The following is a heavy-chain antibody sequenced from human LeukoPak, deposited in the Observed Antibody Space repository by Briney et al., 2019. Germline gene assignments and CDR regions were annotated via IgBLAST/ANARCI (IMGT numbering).Heavy chain of an antibody. D-gene: IGHD3-16*01. J-gene: IGHJ4*02. CDR1: VGSLSPVY. Sequence: SETLSLTCAVCVGSLSPVYWGGRRNPTGEGLEWIGSIYGSGTTYYDPPLRSRVSISADTSKNHFSLELSSVTAADTIAYYCARVGGGCPNWGRGTLVTVSS. CDR2: IYGSGTT. V-gene: IGHV4-38-2*01. CDR3: ARVGGGCPN.